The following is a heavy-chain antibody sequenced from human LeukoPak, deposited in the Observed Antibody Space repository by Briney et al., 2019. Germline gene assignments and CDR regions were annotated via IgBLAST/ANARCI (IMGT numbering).Heavy chain of an antibody. CDR1: GFTFSSYG. Sequence: PGGSLRLSCAASGFTFSSYGMHWVRQAPGKGLEWVAVISYDGSNKYYADSVKGRFTISRDNSKNTLYLQMNSLRAEDTAVYYCAKDLGYCRSTSCQGLDYWGQGTLVTASS. D-gene: IGHD2-2*01. CDR2: ISYDGSNK. J-gene: IGHJ4*02. V-gene: IGHV3-30*18. CDR3: AKDLGYCRSTSCQGLDY.